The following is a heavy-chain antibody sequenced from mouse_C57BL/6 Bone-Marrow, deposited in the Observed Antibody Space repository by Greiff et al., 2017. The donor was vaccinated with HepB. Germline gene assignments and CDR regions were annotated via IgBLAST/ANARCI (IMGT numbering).Heavy chain of an antibody. CDR3: ARDRGGGPWFAY. CDR1: GYSITSGYY. CDR2: ISYDGSN. V-gene: IGHV3-6*01. J-gene: IGHJ3*01. Sequence: DVQLQESGPGLVKPSQSLSHTCSVTGYSITSGYYWNWIRQFPGNKLEWMGYISYDGSNNYNPSLKNRISITRDTSKNQFFLKLNSVTTEDTATYYCARDRGGGPWFAYWGQGTLVTVSA.